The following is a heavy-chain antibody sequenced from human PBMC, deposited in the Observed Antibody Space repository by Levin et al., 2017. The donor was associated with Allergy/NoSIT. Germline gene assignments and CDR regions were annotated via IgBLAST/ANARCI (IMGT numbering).Heavy chain of an antibody. CDR1: GFTFSSYS. CDR3: ARDFSLGYCSGGSCYSEYFQH. V-gene: IGHV3-48*01. CDR2: ISSSSSTI. J-gene: IGHJ1*01. D-gene: IGHD2-15*01. Sequence: SGGSLRLSCAASGFTFSSYSMNWVRQAPGKGLEWVSYISSSSSTIYYADSVKGRFTISRDNAKNSLYLQMNSLRAEDTAVYYCARDFSLGYCSGGSCYSEYFQHWGQGTLVTVSS.